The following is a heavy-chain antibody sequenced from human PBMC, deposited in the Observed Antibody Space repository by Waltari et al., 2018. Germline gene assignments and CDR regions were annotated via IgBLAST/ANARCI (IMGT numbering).Heavy chain of an antibody. V-gene: IGHV3-23*01. Sequence: EVQLLESGGGLVQPGGSQRLACAPSGFTFRYFGMSWVRQAPGKGPEWVSGIIGSGGSPYYAESVKGRFTISRDNSKNTLYLEMNNLGAEDTATYYCAKGGYCGGARCQTGLDWGQGTLVTVSS. D-gene: IGHD2-21*01. CDR1: GFTFRYFG. CDR3: AKGGYCGGARCQTGLD. CDR2: IIGSGGSP. J-gene: IGHJ4*02.